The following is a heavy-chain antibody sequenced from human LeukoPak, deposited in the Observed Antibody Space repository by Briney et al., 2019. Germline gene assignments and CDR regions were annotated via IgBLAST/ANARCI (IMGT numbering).Heavy chain of an antibody. Sequence: GGSLRLSCAASGFTFDDYGMSWVRQAPGKELKWVSGINWNGGSTGYADSVKGRFTISRDNAKNSLYLQMNSLRAEDTALYYCARVKRGRAAAGTYYYYGMDVWGQGTTVTVSS. CDR2: INWNGGST. V-gene: IGHV3-20*04. D-gene: IGHD6-13*01. CDR1: GFTFDDYG. CDR3: ARVKRGRAAAGTYYYYGMDV. J-gene: IGHJ6*02.